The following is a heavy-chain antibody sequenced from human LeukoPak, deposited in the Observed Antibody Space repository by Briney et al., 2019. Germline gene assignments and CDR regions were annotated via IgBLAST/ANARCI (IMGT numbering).Heavy chain of an antibody. J-gene: IGHJ4*02. CDR3: ASAITWIQPVDY. CDR1: GFIFSNYW. D-gene: IGHD5-18*01. CDR2: ISSSSSYI. Sequence: GGSLRLSCAASGFIFSNYWMSWVRQAPGKGLEWVSSISSSSSYIYYADSVKGRFTISRDNSKNTLYLQMNSLRAEDTAVYYCASAITWIQPVDYWGQGTLVTVSS. V-gene: IGHV3-21*04.